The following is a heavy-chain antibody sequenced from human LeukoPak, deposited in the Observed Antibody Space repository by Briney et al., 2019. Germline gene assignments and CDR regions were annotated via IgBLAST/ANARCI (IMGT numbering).Heavy chain of an antibody. CDR1: GYTFTGYY. J-gene: IGHJ4*02. D-gene: IGHD6-13*01. CDR2: INPNSGGT. V-gene: IGHV1-2*02. Sequence: ASVKVSCKASGYTFTGYYMHWARQAPGQGLEWMGWINPNSGGTNYAQKFQGRVTMTRDTSISTAYMELSRLRSDDTAVYYCARGIAAAGTGVGYWGQGTLVTVSS. CDR3: ARGIAAAGTGVGY.